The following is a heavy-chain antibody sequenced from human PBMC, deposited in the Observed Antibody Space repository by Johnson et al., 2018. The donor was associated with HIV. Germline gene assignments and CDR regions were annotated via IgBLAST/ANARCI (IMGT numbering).Heavy chain of an antibody. J-gene: IGHJ3*02. CDR2: ISFDGTNK. CDR3: ARGSGYYAAFDI. CDR1: EFTFSTYG. Sequence: VQLVESGGGVVQPGRSLRLSCSASEFTFSTYGMHWVRQAPGKGLEWVAVISFDGTNKYYADSVRGRFSISRADSENTVYLEMNSLRAEDTAIYYCARGSGYYAAFDIWGQGTLVTVSS. V-gene: IGHV3-30*03. D-gene: IGHD3-22*01.